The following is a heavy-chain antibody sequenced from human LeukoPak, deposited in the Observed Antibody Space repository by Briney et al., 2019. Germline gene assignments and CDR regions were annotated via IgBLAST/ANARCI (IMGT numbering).Heavy chain of an antibody. CDR2: IYYSGST. CDR1: GSSISSDYH. CDR3: ARLKYYYDSSGSRAEYFQH. J-gene: IGHJ1*01. D-gene: IGHD3-22*01. Sequence: PSETLSLTCAVSGSSISSDYHWGWIRQPPGKGLEWIGYIYYSGSTNYNPSLKSRVTISVDTSKNQFSLKLSSVTAADTAVYYCARLKYYYDSSGSRAEYFQHWGQGTLVTASS. V-gene: IGHV4-61*01.